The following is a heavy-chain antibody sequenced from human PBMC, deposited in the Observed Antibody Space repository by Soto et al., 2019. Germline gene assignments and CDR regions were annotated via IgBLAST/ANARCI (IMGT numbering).Heavy chain of an antibody. CDR3: ARDSIVYDSSGYYFAEYFQH. Sequence: GASVKVSCKASGYTFTSYAMHWVRQAPGQRLEWMGWINAGNGNTKYSQKFQGRVTITRDTSASTAYMELSSLRSEDTAVYYCARDSIVYDSSGYYFAEYFQHWGQGTLVTVS. D-gene: IGHD3-22*01. V-gene: IGHV1-3*01. J-gene: IGHJ1*01. CDR2: INAGNGNT. CDR1: GYTFTSYA.